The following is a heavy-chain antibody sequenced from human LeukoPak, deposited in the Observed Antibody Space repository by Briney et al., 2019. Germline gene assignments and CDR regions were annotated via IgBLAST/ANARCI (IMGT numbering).Heavy chain of an antibody. Sequence: GRSLRLSCAASGFTFSRYGMHWVRQAPGRGLKWVAVIWYDGSNKYYADSVKGRFTISRDNSKNTLYLQMNSLRAEDTAVYYCAKVWGMGYQLPRSYFDYWGQGTLVTVSS. CDR1: GFTFSRYG. CDR2: IWYDGSNK. CDR3: AKVWGMGYQLPRSYFDY. V-gene: IGHV3-33*06. D-gene: IGHD2-2*01. J-gene: IGHJ4*02.